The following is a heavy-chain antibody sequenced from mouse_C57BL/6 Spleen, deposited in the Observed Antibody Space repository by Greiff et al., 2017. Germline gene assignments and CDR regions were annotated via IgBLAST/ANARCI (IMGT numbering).Heavy chain of an antibody. Sequence: VQLQQPGAELVRPGSSVKLSCKASGYTFTSYWMHWVKQRPIQGLEWIGNIDPSDSETHYNQKFKDKATLTVDKSSSTAYMQLSSLTSEDSAVYYCARSYYYGSSYPYFDYWGQGTTLTVSS. J-gene: IGHJ2*01. CDR2: IDPSDSET. V-gene: IGHV1-52*01. CDR3: ARSYYYGSSYPYFDY. CDR1: GYTFTSYW. D-gene: IGHD1-1*01.